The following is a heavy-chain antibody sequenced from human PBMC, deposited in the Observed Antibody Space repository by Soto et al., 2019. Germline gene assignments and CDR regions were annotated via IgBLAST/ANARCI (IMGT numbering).Heavy chain of an antibody. CDR1: GFTFSSYA. J-gene: IGHJ6*02. V-gene: IGHV3-30-3*01. D-gene: IGHD3-10*01. Sequence: PGGSLRLSCAASGFTFSSYAMHWVRRAPGKGLEWVAVISYDGSNKYYADSVKGRFTISRDNSKNTLYLQMNSLRAEDTAVYYCARARDYYGSGSYFYYYYYYGMDVWGQGTTVTVSS. CDR2: ISYDGSNK. CDR3: ARARDYYGSGSYFYYYYYYGMDV.